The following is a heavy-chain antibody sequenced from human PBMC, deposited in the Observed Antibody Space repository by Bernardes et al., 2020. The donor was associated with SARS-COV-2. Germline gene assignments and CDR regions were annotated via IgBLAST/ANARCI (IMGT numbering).Heavy chain of an antibody. CDR3: ARIYSTSSFDFDY. V-gene: IGHV3-7*01. CDR1: GFTLSTFW. J-gene: IGHJ4*02. D-gene: IGHD6-6*01. CDR2: KNQDGRET. Sequence: GGALRLSCAAPGFTLSTFWMTWGRPAPGKGGEWVGNKNQDGRETFYVDSVKGRFTISRDNAKNSLFMEMNTLRAEDTAVYYCARIYSTSSFDFDYWGQGTLVTVSS.